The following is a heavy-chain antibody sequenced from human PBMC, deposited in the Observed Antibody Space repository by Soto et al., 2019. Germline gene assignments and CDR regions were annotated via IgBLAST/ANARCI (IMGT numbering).Heavy chain of an antibody. V-gene: IGHV4-59*01. Sequence: QVQLQESGPGLVKPSETLSLTCAVSGGSISSYYWSWIRQPPGKGLEWIGYIYSSGSTNDNPSLKSRVTISIETSKNQFSRKLRSVTAADTAGYYCSIAVAGTIHYWGQGTLVTVSS. CDR2: IYSSGST. CDR3: SIAVAGTIHY. CDR1: GGSISSYY. J-gene: IGHJ4*02. D-gene: IGHD6-19*01.